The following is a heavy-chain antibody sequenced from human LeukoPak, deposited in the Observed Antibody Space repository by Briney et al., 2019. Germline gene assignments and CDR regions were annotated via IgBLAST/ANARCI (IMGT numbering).Heavy chain of an antibody. V-gene: IGHV3-7*01. Sequence: GGSLRLSCAASGFSLSTYWVTWVRQAPGTWLEWVANINPGGTETYYVEPVKGRFTIPRDNAKNLVYLQMNSLRAEDSAVYHCGRFGYVAGVDLWGQGTLVTVSS. CDR1: GFSLSTYW. CDR2: INPGGTET. J-gene: IGHJ4*02. CDR3: GRFGYVAGVDL. D-gene: IGHD6-19*01.